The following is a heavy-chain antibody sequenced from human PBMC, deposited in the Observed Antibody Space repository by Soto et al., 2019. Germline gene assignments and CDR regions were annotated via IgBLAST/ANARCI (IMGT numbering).Heavy chain of an antibody. D-gene: IGHD3-10*01. Sequence: SETLSLTCAVYGGSFSGYYWSWIRQPPGKGLEWIGEINHSGSTNYNPSLKSRVTISVDTSKNQFSLKLSSVTAADTAVYYCARVSGIYYSGMDVWGQGTTVTVSS. V-gene: IGHV4-34*01. J-gene: IGHJ6*02. CDR2: INHSGST. CDR3: ARVSGIYYSGMDV. CDR1: GGSFSGYY.